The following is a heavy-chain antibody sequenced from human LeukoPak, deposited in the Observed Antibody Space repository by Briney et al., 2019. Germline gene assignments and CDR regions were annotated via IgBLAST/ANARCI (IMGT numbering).Heavy chain of an antibody. Sequence: SETLSLTCAVYGGSFSGYYWSWIRQPPGKGLEWIGEINHSGSTNYNPSLKSRVTISVDTSMNQFSLKLSSVTAADTAVYYCASLWFGELFVYYYMDVWGKGTTVTISS. CDR1: GGSFSGYY. D-gene: IGHD3-10*01. CDR2: INHSGST. V-gene: IGHV4-34*01. CDR3: ASLWFGELFVYYYMDV. J-gene: IGHJ6*03.